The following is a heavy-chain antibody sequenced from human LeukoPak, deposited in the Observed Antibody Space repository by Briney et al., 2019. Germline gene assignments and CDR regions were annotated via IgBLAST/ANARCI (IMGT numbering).Heavy chain of an antibody. V-gene: IGHV1-18*01. CDR2: ISAYNGNT. D-gene: IGHD5-24*01. CDR1: GYTFTSYG. CDR3: ARAWLGLTGDGYTADNWFDP. J-gene: IGHJ5*02. Sequence: ASVKVSCKASGYTFTSYGISWVRQAPGRGLEWMGWISAYNGNTNYAQKLQGRVTMTTDTSTSTAYMELRSLRSDDTAVYYCARAWLGLTGDGYTADNWFDPWGQGTLVTVSS.